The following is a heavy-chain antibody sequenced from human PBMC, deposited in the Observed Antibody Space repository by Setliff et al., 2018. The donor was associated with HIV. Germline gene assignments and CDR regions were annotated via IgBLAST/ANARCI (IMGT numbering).Heavy chain of an antibody. V-gene: IGHV3-64*02. J-gene: IGHJ6*03. CDR1: GFIFSNYA. Sequence: GGSLRLSCAASGFIFSNYAMHWVRQAPGKGLEYVSAISSSGGSTYYADSVKGRFTISRDNSKNTLYLQMGSLRAEDTAVYYCARGGGQYCSGGSCSSRFHYYYYYMDVWGKGTTVTVSS. D-gene: IGHD2-15*01. CDR2: ISSSGGST. CDR3: ARGGGQYCSGGSCSSRFHYYYYYMDV.